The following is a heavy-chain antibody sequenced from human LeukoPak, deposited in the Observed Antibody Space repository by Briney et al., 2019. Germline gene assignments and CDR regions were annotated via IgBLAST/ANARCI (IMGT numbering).Heavy chain of an antibody. Sequence: GASVKVSCKASGYTFTSYDINWVRQATGQGLEWMGWMNPNSGNTGYAQKFQGRVTITRNTSISTAYKELSSLRSEDTAVYYCARVVTAMDHFDYWGQGTLVTVSS. V-gene: IGHV1-8*03. D-gene: IGHD2-21*02. CDR3: ARVVTAMDHFDY. CDR2: MNPNSGNT. CDR1: GYTFTSYD. J-gene: IGHJ4*02.